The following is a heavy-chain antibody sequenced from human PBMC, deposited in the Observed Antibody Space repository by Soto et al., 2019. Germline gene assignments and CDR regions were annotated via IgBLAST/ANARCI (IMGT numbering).Heavy chain of an antibody. Sequence: EVQLVESGGGLVQPGGSLRLSCAASGFTFSSYEMNWVRQAPGKGLEWVSYISSSSSSIYSADSVKGRFTISRDNAKNSLYLQMNSLRVDDTAVYYCARGSAFDYWGQGTLVTVSS. J-gene: IGHJ4*02. CDR1: GFTFSSYE. CDR2: ISSSSSSI. V-gene: IGHV3-48*03. CDR3: ARGSAFDY.